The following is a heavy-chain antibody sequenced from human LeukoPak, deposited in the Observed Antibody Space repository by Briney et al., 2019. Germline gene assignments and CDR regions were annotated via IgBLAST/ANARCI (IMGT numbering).Heavy chain of an antibody. CDR2: IDNDGGT. CDR3: ARDLNYNLDF. Sequence: GGSLKLSCAASGFTFSHSYMHWVRQAPGKGLVWVSRIDNDGGTSYADSVKGRFTITKDNAKNTLYLQMNSLRAEDTALYYCARDLNYNLDFWGQGTLVTVSS. V-gene: IGHV3-74*01. D-gene: IGHD5-24*01. CDR1: GFTFSHSY. J-gene: IGHJ4*02.